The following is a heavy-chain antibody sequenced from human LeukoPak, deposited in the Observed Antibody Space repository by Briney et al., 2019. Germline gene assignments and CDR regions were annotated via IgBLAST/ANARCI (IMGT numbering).Heavy chain of an antibody. J-gene: IGHJ4*02. CDR2: LYSDGNT. D-gene: IGHD1-14*01. V-gene: IGHV3-53*01. CDR1: GFTVSTND. Sequence: GGSLRLSCAASGFTVSTNDMTWVRQAPGKGLEWVSVLYSDGNTKYADSVQGRFTISRDNSKNTLYLEMNSLSPDDTAVYYCARGVEPLAANTLAYWGQGTLVPVSS. CDR3: ARGVEPLAANTLAY.